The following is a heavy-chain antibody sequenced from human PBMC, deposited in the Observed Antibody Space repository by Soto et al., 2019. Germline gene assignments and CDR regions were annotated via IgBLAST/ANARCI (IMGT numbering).Heavy chain of an antibody. CDR3: ARDPRYCRGGSCAITGDAFDI. V-gene: IGHV3-66*01. CDR2: ISNRGDT. D-gene: IGHD2-15*01. Sequence: EVQLVESGGGLVQPGGSLRLSCTASGFIVSDTYMNWVRQAPGKGLEWVSVISNRGDTHYADSVRGRFSISRDIADNNLNRQMNNLRVEDTAVYYCARDPRYCRGGSCAITGDAFDIWGQGTMVTVSS. CDR1: GFIVSDTY. J-gene: IGHJ3*02.